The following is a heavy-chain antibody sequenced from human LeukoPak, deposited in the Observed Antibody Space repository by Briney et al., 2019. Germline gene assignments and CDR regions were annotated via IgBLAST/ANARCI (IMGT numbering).Heavy chain of an antibody. V-gene: IGHV3-33*06. J-gene: IGHJ4*02. CDR1: GFTFSSYG. Sequence: PGGSLRLSCAASGFTFSSYGMHWVRQAPGKGLEWVAVIWYDGSNKYCADSVKGRFTISRDNSKNTLYLQMNSLRAEDTAVYYCAKEDGGGGWYEGYDYWGQGTLVTVSS. CDR2: IWYDGSNK. CDR3: AKEDGGGGWYEGYDY. D-gene: IGHD6-19*01.